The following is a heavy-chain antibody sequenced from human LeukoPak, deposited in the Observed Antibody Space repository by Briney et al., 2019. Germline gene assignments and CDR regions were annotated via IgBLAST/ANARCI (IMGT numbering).Heavy chain of an antibody. V-gene: IGHV1-18*01. Sequence: AASVKVSCKASGYTFTSYAISWVRQAPGQGLEWMGWISGYNGNTKYAQKDQGRVTMTTDTSTSTAYMELRSLRSDDTAVYYCARGYSYGSDYYYGMDVWGQGTTVTVSS. CDR1: GYTFTSYA. CDR2: ISGYNGNT. D-gene: IGHD5-18*01. CDR3: ARGYSYGSDYYYGMDV. J-gene: IGHJ6*02.